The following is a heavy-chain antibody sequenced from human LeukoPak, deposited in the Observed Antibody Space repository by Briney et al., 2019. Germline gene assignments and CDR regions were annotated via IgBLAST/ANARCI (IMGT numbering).Heavy chain of an antibody. CDR2: IRGNGDT. D-gene: IGHD1-26*01. J-gene: IGHJ4*02. V-gene: IGHV3-23*01. CDR3: AKPSGVSSTDAVR. CDR1: GLSFSSFA. Sequence: GGSLRLSCAASGLSFSSFAMSWVRQGPARGLEWVSSIRGNGDTFYADSVKGRFTLSSDSSTDTVYFQLNNLRVEDTAIYYCAKPSGVSSTDAVRWRQGTLVTVS.